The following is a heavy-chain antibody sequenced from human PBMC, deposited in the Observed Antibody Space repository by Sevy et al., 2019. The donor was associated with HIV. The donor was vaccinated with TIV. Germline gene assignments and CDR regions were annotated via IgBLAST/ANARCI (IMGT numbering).Heavy chain of an antibody. CDR2: IRYDGSNK. Sequence: GGSLRLSCAASGFTFSSYDMHWVRQAPGKGLEWVAFIRYDGSNKYYADSVKGRFTISRDNSKNTLYLQMNSLRAEDTAVYYCAKDGGTTVVTPFEYWGQGTLVTVSS. V-gene: IGHV3-30*02. CDR1: GFTFSSYD. J-gene: IGHJ4*02. CDR3: AKDGGTTVVTPFEY. D-gene: IGHD4-17*01.